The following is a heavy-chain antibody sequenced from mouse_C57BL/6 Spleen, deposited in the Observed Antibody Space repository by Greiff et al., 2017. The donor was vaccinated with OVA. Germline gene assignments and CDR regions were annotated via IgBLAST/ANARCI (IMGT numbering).Heavy chain of an antibody. Sequence: VQLKESGPGLVKPSQSLSLTCSVTGYSITSGYYWNWIRQFPGNKLEWMGYISYDGSNNYNPSLKNRISITRDTSKNQFFLKLNSVTTEDTATYYCARDYYYGDYFDYWGQGTTLTVSS. V-gene: IGHV3-6*01. D-gene: IGHD1-1*01. CDR2: ISYDGSN. CDR3: ARDYYYGDYFDY. CDR1: GYSITSGYY. J-gene: IGHJ2*01.